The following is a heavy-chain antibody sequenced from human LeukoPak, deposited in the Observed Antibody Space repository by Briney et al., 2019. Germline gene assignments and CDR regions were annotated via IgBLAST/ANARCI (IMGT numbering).Heavy chain of an antibody. V-gene: IGHV3-7*01. CDR3: ARPKAFDF. CDR1: GFTFTTWW. CDR2: IKKDGSEI. J-gene: IGHJ3*01. Sequence: GGSLRLSCTASGFTFTTWWMRWVRQASGKGLEWVANIKKDGSEIHYLDSVKGRFTISRDNARNSLYLQMNDLRVEDTAVYYSARPKAFDFWGQGTMVTVSS.